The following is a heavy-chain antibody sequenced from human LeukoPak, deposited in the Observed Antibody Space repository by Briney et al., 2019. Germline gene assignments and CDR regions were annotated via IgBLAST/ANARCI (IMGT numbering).Heavy chain of an antibody. D-gene: IGHD3-10*01. V-gene: IGHV1-3*01. CDR1: GYTLSTYT. CDR3: ARGRYSHGSGSYYNVLPLGY. J-gene: IGHJ4*02. CDR2: IYAGNGNV. Sequence: ASVTVSCKASGYTLSTYTMHWLRQAPGQRPEWMGCIYAGNGNVKYSQNFQARVTITRDTSANTAYLELSSLRSEDTAVYYCARGRYSHGSGSYYNVLPLGYWGQGTLVTVSS.